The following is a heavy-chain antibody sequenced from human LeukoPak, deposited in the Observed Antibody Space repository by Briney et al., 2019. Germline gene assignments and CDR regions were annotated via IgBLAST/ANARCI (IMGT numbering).Heavy chain of an antibody. D-gene: IGHD5-18*01. V-gene: IGHV4-61*10. Sequence: SETLSLTCSVSGASISSGLYYWNWIRQPAGKGLEWIGRIFESGKTNYNPSLKSRVTISVYTSKNQFSLKLTSVTAADTAVYYCARTTEGGYTYGYFYYYYMDVWGKGTTVTISS. J-gene: IGHJ6*03. CDR2: IFESGKT. CDR3: ARTTEGGYTYGYFYYYYMDV. CDR1: GASISSGLYY.